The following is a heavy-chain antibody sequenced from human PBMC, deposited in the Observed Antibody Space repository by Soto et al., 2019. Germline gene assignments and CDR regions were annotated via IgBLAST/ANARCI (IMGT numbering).Heavy chain of an antibody. J-gene: IGHJ4*02. CDR1: GFTFSSYA. Sequence: GGSLRLSCAASGFTFSSYAMHWVRQAPGKGLEWVAVISYDGSNKYYADSVKGRFTISRDNSKNTLYLQMNSLRAEDTAVYYCASGGPAGSILLWFGDHTSTEYYFDYWGQGTLVTVSS. CDR2: ISYDGSNK. V-gene: IGHV3-30-3*01. D-gene: IGHD3-10*01. CDR3: ASGGPAGSILLWFGDHTSTEYYFDY.